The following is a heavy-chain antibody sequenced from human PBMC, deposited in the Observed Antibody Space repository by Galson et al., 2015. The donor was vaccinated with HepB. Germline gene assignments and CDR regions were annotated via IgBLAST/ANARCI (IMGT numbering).Heavy chain of an antibody. Sequence: PALVKPTQNLTLTCTVSGFSLSNARMGVSWIRQPPGKALEWLAHIFSNDEKSYSTSLKSRLTTSKDTSKSQVVLTMTNMDPVDTATYYCARIIRYYDSSGYYYASFDAFDIWGQGTMVTVSS. J-gene: IGHJ3*02. CDR1: GFSLSNARMG. D-gene: IGHD3-22*01. CDR3: ARIIRYYDSSGYYYASFDAFDI. V-gene: IGHV2-26*01. CDR2: IFSNDEK.